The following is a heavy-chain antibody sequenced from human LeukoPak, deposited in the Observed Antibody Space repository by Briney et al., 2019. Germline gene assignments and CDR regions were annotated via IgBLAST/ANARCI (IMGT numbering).Heavy chain of an antibody. V-gene: IGHV3-74*01. CDR1: GFTFSSYW. Sequence: QPGGSLRLSCAASGFTFSSYWMHWVRQAPGKGRAWVSGINSDGSSTSYADSVKGRFTISRDNAKNTLYLQMNSLRAEDTAVYYCARARSGDFDYWGQGTLVTVSS. J-gene: IGHJ4*02. CDR3: ARARSGDFDY. D-gene: IGHD3-16*01. CDR2: INSDGSST.